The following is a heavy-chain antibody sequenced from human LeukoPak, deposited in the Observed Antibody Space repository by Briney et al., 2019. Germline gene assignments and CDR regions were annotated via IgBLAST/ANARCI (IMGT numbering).Heavy chain of an antibody. CDR3: AKGAGVGFDY. V-gene: IGHV3-30*02. D-gene: IGHD3-3*01. CDR2: IQYDGSNK. CDR1: GFSFRSCG. J-gene: IGHJ4*02. Sequence: GGSLRLSCAASGFSFRSCGMHWVRQAPGKGLDWVAFIQYDGSNKYYADSVKGRFTISRDNSKNTLFLQMNSLRAADTAVYYCAKGAGVGFDYWGQGTLVTVSS.